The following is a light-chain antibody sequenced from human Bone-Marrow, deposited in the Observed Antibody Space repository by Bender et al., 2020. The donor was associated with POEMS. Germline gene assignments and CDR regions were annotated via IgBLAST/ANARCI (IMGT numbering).Light chain of an antibody. CDR3: CLYAGSSTLV. Sequence: QSALTQSRSVSGSPGQSITISCAGTSSDVGSYDLVSWYQQHPGKAPKLMIYEVSKRPSGVSNRFSGSKSGNTASLTISGLQAEDEADYYCCLYAGSSTLVFGGGTKLTVL. J-gene: IGLJ2*01. V-gene: IGLV2-23*02. CDR1: SSDVGSYDL. CDR2: EVS.